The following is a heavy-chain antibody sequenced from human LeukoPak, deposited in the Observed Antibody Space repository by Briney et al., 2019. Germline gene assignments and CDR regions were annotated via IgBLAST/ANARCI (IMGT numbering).Heavy chain of an antibody. V-gene: IGHV4-31*03. Sequence: SETLSLTCTVSGASISSGGYYWSWIRQHPGKGLEWIGYIYYTRSTYYNPSLRSRIFISVDTARNQFSLQLRSVTAADTAVYYCASHCSGGTCYRYFFDYWGQGTQVTVSS. CDR1: GASISSGGYY. J-gene: IGHJ4*02. CDR2: IYYTRST. D-gene: IGHD2-15*01. CDR3: ASHCSGGTCYRYFFDY.